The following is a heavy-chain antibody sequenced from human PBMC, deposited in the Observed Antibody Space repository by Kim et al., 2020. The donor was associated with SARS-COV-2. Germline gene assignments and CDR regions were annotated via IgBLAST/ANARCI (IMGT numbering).Heavy chain of an antibody. Sequence: GGSLRLSCAASGFTFDSYAMSWVRQAPGKGLEWVSAISGSGGSTYYADSVKGRFTISRDNSKNTLYLQMNSLGAEATAVYYCAKAPRIAAALQHPWGQGTLVTVSS. CDR1: GFTFDSYA. CDR2: ISGSGGST. D-gene: IGHD6-13*01. V-gene: IGHV3-23*01. CDR3: AKAPRIAAALQHP. J-gene: IGHJ5*02.